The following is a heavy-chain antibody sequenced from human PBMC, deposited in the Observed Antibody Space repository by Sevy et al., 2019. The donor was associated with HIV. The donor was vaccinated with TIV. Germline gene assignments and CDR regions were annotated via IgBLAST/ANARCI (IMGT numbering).Heavy chain of an antibody. Sequence: GGSLRLSCAASGFTFSSYGMHWVRQAPGKGLEWVAVISYEGSNKYYADSVKGRFTISRDNSKNTLYLQMNSLRAEDMAVYYCAKDHGGEGYHYFDDWGQGTLVTVSS. V-gene: IGHV3-30*18. D-gene: IGHD3-16*01. CDR2: ISYEGSNK. CDR1: GFTFSSYG. J-gene: IGHJ4*02. CDR3: AKDHGGEGYHYFDD.